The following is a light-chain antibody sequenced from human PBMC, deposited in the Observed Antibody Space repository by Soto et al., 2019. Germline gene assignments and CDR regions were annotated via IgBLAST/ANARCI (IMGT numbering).Light chain of an antibody. CDR2: EVN. J-gene: IGLJ1*01. CDR1: SSNIGSNF. Sequence: QSVLTQPPSASGTPGQRVTISCSGSSSNIGSNFVYWYQQYPGKAPKLIIYEVNNRPSGVSGRFSGSKSDTTAYLTISGLQAEDEADYYCSSYSDSDTKVFGTGTKLTVL. V-gene: IGLV2-14*03. CDR3: SSYSDSDTKV.